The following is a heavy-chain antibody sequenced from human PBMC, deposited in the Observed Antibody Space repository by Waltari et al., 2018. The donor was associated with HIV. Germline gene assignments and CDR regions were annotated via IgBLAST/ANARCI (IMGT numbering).Heavy chain of an antibody. J-gene: IGHJ4*02. Sequence: QVQLVESGGGVVQPGRSLRLSCAASGFTFSSYGMHWVRQAPGKGLGWWAVIWYDGSNKYDADSVKGRFTVSRDNSKNTLYLQMNSLRAEDTAVYYCARDRTVAYYFDYWGQGTLVTVSS. V-gene: IGHV3-33*01. D-gene: IGHD3-3*02. CDR2: IWYDGSNK. CDR3: ARDRTVAYYFDY. CDR1: GFTFSSYG.